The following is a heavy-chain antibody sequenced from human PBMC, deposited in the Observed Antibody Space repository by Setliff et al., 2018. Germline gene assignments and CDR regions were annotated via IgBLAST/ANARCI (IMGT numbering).Heavy chain of an antibody. D-gene: IGHD3-3*01. J-gene: IGHJ6*03. CDR3: ARMSGFQYIDV. CDR1: GDSISSRRNY. CDR2: IYTSWST. Sequence: SETLSLTCTVSGDSISSRRNYWGWFRQPAGKELEWIGQIYTSWSTNYNPSLRSRVTISLDTSKNQFSLSLTSVTAEDTAVYYCARMSGFQYIDVWDKGTTVTVSS. V-gene: IGHV4-61*09.